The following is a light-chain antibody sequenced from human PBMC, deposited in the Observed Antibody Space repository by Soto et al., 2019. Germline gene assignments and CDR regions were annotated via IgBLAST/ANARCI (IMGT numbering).Light chain of an antibody. CDR3: PQSYSTPFP. CDR2: AAS. V-gene: IGKV1-39*01. Sequence: DSQMTQSPSSLSASVGDRVTITCRASQSISSYLNWYQQKPGKAPKLLIYAASSLQSGVPSRFSGSGSGTDFPIAISSLQPEYLATYYCPQSYSTPFPFGPVTKVDI. CDR1: QSISSY. J-gene: IGKJ3*01.